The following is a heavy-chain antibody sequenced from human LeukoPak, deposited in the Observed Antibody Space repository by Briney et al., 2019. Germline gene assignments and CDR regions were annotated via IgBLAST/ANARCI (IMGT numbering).Heavy chain of an antibody. CDR1: GFTFSSYW. Sequence: HPGGSLRLSCAASGFTFSSYWMSWVRQAPGKGLEWVANINLDGSQKYYVDSVKGRFTISRDNAENSLYLQMNSLRAEDTALYYCARKRPNYFDYWGQGTLVTVSS. J-gene: IGHJ4*02. CDR2: INLDGSQK. CDR3: ARKRPNYFDY. V-gene: IGHV3-7*01.